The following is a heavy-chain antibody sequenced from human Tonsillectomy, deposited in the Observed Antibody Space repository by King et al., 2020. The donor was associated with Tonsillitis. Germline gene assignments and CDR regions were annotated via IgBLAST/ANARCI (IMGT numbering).Heavy chain of an antibody. CDR1: GFTFDDYA. D-gene: IGHD6-13*01. J-gene: IGHJ4*02. V-gene: IGHV3-9*01. Sequence: VQLVESGGGLVRPGRSLRLSCAASGFTFDDYAMHWVRQDPGKGLEWVSGISWNSGSIAYADSVKGRFTISRDNAKNALYLQMNSLRPEDTALYYCAKDIEYRGQQLVRGFDYWGQGTLVTVSS. CDR3: AKDIEYRGQQLVRGFDY. CDR2: ISWNSGSI.